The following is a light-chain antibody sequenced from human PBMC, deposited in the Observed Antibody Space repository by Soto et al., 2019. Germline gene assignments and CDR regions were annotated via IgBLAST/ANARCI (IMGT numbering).Light chain of an antibody. CDR2: AAS. CDR1: QGIGSA. V-gene: IGKV1-17*01. Sequence: DIQMTQSPSSLSASVGERVTITCRASQGIGSALGWYQQKPRKAPKRLIYAASSLQSGVPSRFSGSGSGTEFTLTISSLQPEDFATYYCLQHNSYPPTFGGGTKVEIK. CDR3: LQHNSYPPT. J-gene: IGKJ4*01.